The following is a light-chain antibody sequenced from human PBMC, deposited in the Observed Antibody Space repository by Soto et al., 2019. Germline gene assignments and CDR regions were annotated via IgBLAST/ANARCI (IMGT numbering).Light chain of an antibody. CDR1: QSVSSSY. CDR3: QQYGSSPLALT. CDR2: GAS. J-gene: IGKJ4*01. V-gene: IGKV3-20*01. Sequence: VLTHYPCILPSYNGERATLSCRASQSVSSSYLAWYQQKPGQAPRLLIYGASSRATGIPDRFSGSGSGTDFTLTISRLEPEDVAVYYWQQYGSSPLALTFGGGTKVDIK.